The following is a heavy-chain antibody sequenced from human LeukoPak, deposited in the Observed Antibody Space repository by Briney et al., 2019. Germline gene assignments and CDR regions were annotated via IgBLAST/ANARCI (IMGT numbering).Heavy chain of an antibody. Sequence: PGGSLRLSCAASGFTFSTYSMNWVRQAPGKGLEWISYISSRGSTMYYADSVKGRFTISRDNAKNSLYLQVYSLRVEDTAVYYCAPYCSSPTCYEVYFDSWGQGTLVTVSS. CDR2: ISSRGSTM. CDR1: GFTFSTYS. V-gene: IGHV3-48*01. J-gene: IGHJ4*02. D-gene: IGHD2-2*01. CDR3: APYCSSPTCYEVYFDS.